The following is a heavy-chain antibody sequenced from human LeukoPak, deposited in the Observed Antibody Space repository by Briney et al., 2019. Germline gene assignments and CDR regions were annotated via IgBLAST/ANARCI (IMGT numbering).Heavy chain of an antibody. Sequence: GESLKISCKGSGYSFTTYWIGWVRQTPGKGLEWMGIIYPGDSDTRYSPSFQGHVTISVDKSINTAYLQWSSLKASDTAMYYCARREYCSDTTCSACLDYWGQGTMVTVSS. CDR1: GYSFTTYW. CDR3: ARREYCSDTTCSACLDY. CDR2: IYPGDSDT. D-gene: IGHD2-2*01. J-gene: IGHJ4*02. V-gene: IGHV5-51*01.